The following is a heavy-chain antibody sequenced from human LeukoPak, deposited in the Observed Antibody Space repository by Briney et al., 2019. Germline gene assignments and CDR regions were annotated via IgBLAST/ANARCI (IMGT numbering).Heavy chain of an antibody. D-gene: IGHD1-26*01. CDR1: GGSISSYY. J-gene: IGHJ4*02. CDR3: ARDFGIVGARALYYFDY. CDR2: IYTSGST. Sequence: SETLSLTCTVSGGSISSYYWSWIRQPAGKGLEWIGRIYTSGSTNYNPSLKSQVTMSVDTSKNQFSLKLSSVTAADTAVYYCARDFGIVGARALYYFDYWGQGTLVTVSS. V-gene: IGHV4-4*07.